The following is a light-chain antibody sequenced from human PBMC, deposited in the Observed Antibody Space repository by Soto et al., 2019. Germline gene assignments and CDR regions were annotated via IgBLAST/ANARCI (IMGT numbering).Light chain of an antibody. CDR2: EVS. CDR3: SSYTTSDTVV. V-gene: IGLV2-14*01. CDR1: SSDVAYYDY. Sequence: QSALTQPASVSGSHGQSITISCTGTSSDVAYYDYVSWYQQHPDKAPKLIIYEVSNRPSGVSNRFSGSKSGSTASLTISGLQAEDEADYYCSSYTTSDTVVFGGGTKVTVL. J-gene: IGLJ3*02.